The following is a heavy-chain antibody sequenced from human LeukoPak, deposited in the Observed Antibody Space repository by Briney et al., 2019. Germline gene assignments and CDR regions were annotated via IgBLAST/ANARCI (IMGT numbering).Heavy chain of an antibody. Sequence: GGSLRLSCAASGFTFSSYAMRWVRQAPGKGLEWVSSISGSGSSAYYADSVKGRFTISRDNSKNTLYLQMNSLRAEDTAIYYCAKQSVVDTYGPTDYWGQGTLVTVSS. D-gene: IGHD5-18*01. V-gene: IGHV3-23*01. CDR1: GFTFSSYA. CDR2: ISGSGSSA. CDR3: AKQSVVDTYGPTDY. J-gene: IGHJ4*02.